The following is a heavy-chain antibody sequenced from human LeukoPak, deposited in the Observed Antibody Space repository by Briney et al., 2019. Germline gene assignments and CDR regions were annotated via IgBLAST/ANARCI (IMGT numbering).Heavy chain of an antibody. D-gene: IGHD1-1*01. CDR2: LSGSGGNT. CDR1: RVTFSSYG. V-gene: IGHV3-23*01. Sequence: GGSLRLSCAASRVTFSSYGMSWVRQAPGKGLEWVSGLSGSGGNTYYADSVKGRFTISRDNSKNTLYLQMNSLRAEDTAVYYCAKGDNWNVNAVDMWGQGTMVTVSS. CDR3: AKGDNWNVNAVDM. J-gene: IGHJ3*02.